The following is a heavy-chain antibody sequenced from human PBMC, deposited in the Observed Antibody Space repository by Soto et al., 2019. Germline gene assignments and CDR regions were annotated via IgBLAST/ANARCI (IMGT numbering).Heavy chain of an antibody. Sequence: PSETLSLTCTVSGGSISSYYWGWIRQPPGKGLEWIGYIYYSGSTNYNPSLKSRVTISVDTSKNQFSLKLSSVTTADTAVYYCARGPAREYDFWSGYYDNWFDPWGQGTLVTVSS. CDR1: GGSISSYY. CDR3: ARGPAREYDFWSGYYDNWFDP. J-gene: IGHJ5*02. V-gene: IGHV4-59*01. D-gene: IGHD3-3*01. CDR2: IYYSGST.